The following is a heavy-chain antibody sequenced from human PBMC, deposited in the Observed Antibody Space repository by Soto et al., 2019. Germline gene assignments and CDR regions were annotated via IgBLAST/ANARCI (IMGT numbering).Heavy chain of an antibody. D-gene: IGHD6-6*01. CDR2: IIPIFGTA. CDR3: ARVDGAARLPYNWFDP. CDR1: GGTFSSYA. Sequence: QVQLVQSGAEVKKPGSSVKVSCKASGGTFSSYAISWVRQAPGQGLEWMGGIIPIFGTANYAQKFQGRVTIPADESTSTAYMELSSLRSEDTAVYYCARVDGAARLPYNWFDPWGQGTLVTVSS. J-gene: IGHJ5*02. V-gene: IGHV1-69*01.